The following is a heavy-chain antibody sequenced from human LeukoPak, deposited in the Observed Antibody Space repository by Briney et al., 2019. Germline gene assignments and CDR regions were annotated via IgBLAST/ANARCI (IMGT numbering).Heavy chain of an antibody. CDR1: GFTVSSNY. CDR2: IYRGSET. D-gene: IGHD3-3*01. CDR3: ARSIAIFGVVIIAMDV. Sequence: GGSLRLSCAASGFTVSSNYLSWVRQAPGKGLEWVSVIYRGSETYYADSVKGRFTISRDNSKNTLYLQINSLRAKDTAVYYCARSIAIFGVVIIAMDVWGKGTTVTVSS. V-gene: IGHV3-53*01. J-gene: IGHJ6*04.